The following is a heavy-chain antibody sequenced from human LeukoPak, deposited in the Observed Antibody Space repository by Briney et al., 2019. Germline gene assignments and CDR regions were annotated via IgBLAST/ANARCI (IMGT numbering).Heavy chain of an antibody. J-gene: IGHJ6*03. D-gene: IGHD3-3*01. Sequence: GGSLRLSCAASGFSISSSAMNWVRQAPGKGLEWVSSINNVASHIYYAGSVRGRFTISRDNAKNSVYLQMNSLRAEDTAVYYCARDRVADYYDFWSGYPKPNYYMDVWGKGTTVTVSS. V-gene: IGHV3-21*01. CDR3: ARDRVADYYDFWSGYPKPNYYMDV. CDR1: GFSISSSA. CDR2: INNVASHI.